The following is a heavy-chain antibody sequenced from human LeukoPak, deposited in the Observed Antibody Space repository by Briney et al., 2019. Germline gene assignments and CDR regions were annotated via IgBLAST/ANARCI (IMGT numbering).Heavy chain of an antibody. D-gene: IGHD2-8*02. CDR1: GYSFTSYW. CDR3: ARSRPGGQLGHYMDV. J-gene: IGHJ6*03. CDR2: IYPGDSDT. Sequence: GESLKISCKGSGYSFTSYWIGWVRPMPGKGLEWMGIIYPGDSDTRYSPSFQGQVTISADKSISTAYLQWSSLKASDTAMYYCARSRPGGQLGHYMDVWGKGTTVTVSS. V-gene: IGHV5-51*01.